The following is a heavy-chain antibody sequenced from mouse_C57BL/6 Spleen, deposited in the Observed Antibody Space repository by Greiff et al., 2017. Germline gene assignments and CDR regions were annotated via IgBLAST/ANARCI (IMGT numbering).Heavy chain of an antibody. Sequence: QVQLKESGAELVRPGASVTLSCKASGYTFTDYEMHWVKQTPVHGLEWIGAIDPETGGTAYNQKFKGKAILTADKSSSTAYMELRSLTSEDSAVYYCTRSGFYYGSSYRYFDVWGTGTTVTVSS. CDR3: TRSGFYYGSSYRYFDV. CDR2: IDPETGGT. CDR1: GYTFTDYE. J-gene: IGHJ1*03. V-gene: IGHV1-15*01. D-gene: IGHD1-1*01.